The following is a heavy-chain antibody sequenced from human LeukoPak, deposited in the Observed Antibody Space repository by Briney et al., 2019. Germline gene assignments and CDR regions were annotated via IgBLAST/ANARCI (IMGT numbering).Heavy chain of an antibody. CDR2: IYTSGST. J-gene: IGHJ6*03. CDR1: GGSISSYY. CDR3: ARRRREHYYYYMDV. V-gene: IGHV4-4*09. Sequence: SETLSLTCTVSGGSISSYYWSWIRQPPGKGLEWIGYIYTSGSTNYNPSLKSRVTISVDTSKNQFSLKLSSVTAADTAVYYCARRRREHYYYYMDVWGKGTTVTVSS. D-gene: IGHD5-24*01.